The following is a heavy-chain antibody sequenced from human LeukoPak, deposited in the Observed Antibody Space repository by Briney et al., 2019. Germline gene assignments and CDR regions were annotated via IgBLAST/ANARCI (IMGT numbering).Heavy chain of an antibody. Sequence: SETLSLTCAVYGGSFSGYYWSWIRQPPGKGLEWIGEINHSGSTNYNPSLKSRVTISVDTSKNQFSLKLSSVTAADTAVYYCARMELAPDYYYYYMDVWGKGTTVTVSS. J-gene: IGHJ6*03. CDR3: ARMELAPDYYYYYMDV. V-gene: IGHV4-34*01. CDR2: INHSGST. CDR1: GGSFSGYY. D-gene: IGHD1-26*01.